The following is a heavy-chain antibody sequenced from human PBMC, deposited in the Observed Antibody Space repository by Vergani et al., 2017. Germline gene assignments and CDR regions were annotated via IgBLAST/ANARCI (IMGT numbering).Heavy chain of an antibody. D-gene: IGHD3-10*01. J-gene: IGHJ4*02. CDR1: GCSISSSSYY. V-gene: IGHV4-39*01. CDR3: ARHDRVGELYFDY. CDR2: IYYIVST. Sequence: QLQLQESGPGLVKPSETLSLTCPVSGCSISSSSYYWGWIRQPPGKGLEWIGSIYYIVSTYYNPSLKSRVTISVDTSKNQFSLKLSSVTAANTAVYYCARHDRVGELYFDYWGQGTLVTVSA.